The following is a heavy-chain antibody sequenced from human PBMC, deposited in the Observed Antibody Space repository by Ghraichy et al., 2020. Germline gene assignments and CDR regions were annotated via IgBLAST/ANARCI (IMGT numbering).Heavy chain of an antibody. Sequence: SETLSLTCTVSGGSISSGDYYWSWIRQPPGKGLEWIGYIYYSGSTYYNPSLKSRVTISVDTSKNQFSLKLSSVTAADTAVYYCARVVYSNYPYFDYWGQGTLVTVSS. CDR1: GGSISSGDYY. V-gene: IGHV4-30-4*01. CDR2: IYYSGST. J-gene: IGHJ4*02. CDR3: ARVVYSNYPYFDY. D-gene: IGHD4-11*01.